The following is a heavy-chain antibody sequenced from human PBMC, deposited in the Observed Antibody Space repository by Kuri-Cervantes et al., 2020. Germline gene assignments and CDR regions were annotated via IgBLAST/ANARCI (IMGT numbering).Heavy chain of an antibody. CDR2: IYYSGST. D-gene: IGHD3-10*01. J-gene: IGHJ6*02. V-gene: IGHV4-39*07. CDR3: ASQEGGFGELLGWGYYYGMDV. Sequence: SETLSLTCTVSGGSISSNSHYWGWIRQPPGKGLEWIGYIYYSGSTYYNPSLKSRVTISVDTSKNQFSLKLSSVTAADTAVYYCASQEGGFGELLGWGYYYGMDVWGQGTTVTVSS. CDR1: GGSISSNSHY.